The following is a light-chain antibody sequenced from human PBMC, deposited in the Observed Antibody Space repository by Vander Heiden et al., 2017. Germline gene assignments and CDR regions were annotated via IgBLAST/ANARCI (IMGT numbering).Light chain of an antibody. CDR3: MQALQTPYT. Sequence: PTLALPVTPGAPASISCRSTQSLLHSNGYNYLDWYLQKPGQTPQLLIYLGSNRASGVPDRFSGSGSGTDFTLKISRVEAEDVGVYYCMQALQTPYTFGQGTKLEIK. CDR2: LGS. J-gene: IGKJ2*01. CDR1: QSLLHSNGYNY. V-gene: IGKV2-28*01.